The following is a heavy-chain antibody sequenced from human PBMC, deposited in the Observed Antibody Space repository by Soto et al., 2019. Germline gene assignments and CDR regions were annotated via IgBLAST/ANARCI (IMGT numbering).Heavy chain of an antibody. V-gene: IGHV3-21*03. J-gene: IGHJ6*02. CDR3: ARDSSTTAPYYYYGMDV. Sequence: GGSLRLSCAASGFTFSIYAMSWVRQAPGKGLEWVASISRSNSYLYYADSVKGRFTISRDNAKNSLYLQMNSLRVEDTGVYYCARDSSTTAPYYYYGMDVWGQGTTVTVSS. D-gene: IGHD4-17*01. CDR2: ISRSNSYL. CDR1: GFTFSIYA.